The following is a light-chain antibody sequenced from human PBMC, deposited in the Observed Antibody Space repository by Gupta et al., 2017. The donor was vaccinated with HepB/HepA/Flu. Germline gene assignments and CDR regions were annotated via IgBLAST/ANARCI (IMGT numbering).Light chain of an antibody. Sequence: IQMTQSPSTLSASVGDRVTITCRASRHIYSWLAWYQQKPGKPPKLLIYKTSTLHGGVPSRFGGSGSGTEFTLTISSLQLDDSATYYCQQYSIYWTFGQGTKVEV. CDR1: RHIYSW. V-gene: IGKV1-5*03. J-gene: IGKJ1*01. CDR2: KTS. CDR3: QQYSIYWT.